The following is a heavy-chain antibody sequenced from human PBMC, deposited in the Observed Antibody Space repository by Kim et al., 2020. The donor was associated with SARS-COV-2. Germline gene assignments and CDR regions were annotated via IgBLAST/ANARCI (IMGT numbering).Heavy chain of an antibody. V-gene: IGHV3-15*01. CDR1: GFTFSNAW. D-gene: IGHD1-26*01. J-gene: IGHJ3*02. Sequence: GGSLRLSCAASGFTFSNAWMSWVRQAPGKGLEWVGRIKSKTDGGTTDYAAPVKGRFTISRDDSKNTLYLQMNSLKTEDTAVYYCTTDHNKSIVGASDAFDIWGQGTMVTVSS. CDR3: TTDHNKSIVGASDAFDI. CDR2: IKSKTDGGTT.